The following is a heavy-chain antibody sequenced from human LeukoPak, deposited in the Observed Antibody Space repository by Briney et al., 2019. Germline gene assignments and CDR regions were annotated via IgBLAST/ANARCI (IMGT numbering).Heavy chain of an antibody. V-gene: IGHV3-9*03. J-gene: IGHJ3*02. CDR3: AKDEFVASDFTGAFDI. Sequence: QPGRSLRLSCAASGFTFDDYAMHWVRQAPGKGLEWVSGISWNSGSIGYADSVKGRFTISRDNAKNSLYLQMNSLRAEDMALYYCAKDEFVASDFTGAFDIWGQGTMVTVSP. D-gene: IGHD2-8*02. CDR1: GFTFDDYA. CDR2: ISWNSGSI.